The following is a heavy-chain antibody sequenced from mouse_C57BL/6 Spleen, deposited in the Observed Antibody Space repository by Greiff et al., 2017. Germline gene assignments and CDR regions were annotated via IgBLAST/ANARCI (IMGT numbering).Heavy chain of an antibody. CDR1: GYTFTSYD. D-gene: IGHD1-1*01. CDR2: FYPRDGST. V-gene: IGHV1-85*01. Sequence: VQLQQSGPELVKPGASVTLSCKASGYTFTSYDINWVKQRPGQGLEWIGWFYPRDGSTKYNETFKGKATLTVDTSSSTAYMELHSLTSEDSAVYFCSRRGSLYAMDYWGQGTSVTVSS. CDR3: SRRGSLYAMDY. J-gene: IGHJ4*01.